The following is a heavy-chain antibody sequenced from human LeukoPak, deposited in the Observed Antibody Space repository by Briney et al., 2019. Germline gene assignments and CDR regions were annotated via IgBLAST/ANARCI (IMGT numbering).Heavy chain of an antibody. CDR2: IKQDGSEK. CDR3: AKARRQRDYYDSSGFDY. J-gene: IGHJ4*02. CDR1: GFTFSSYW. Sequence: GGSLRLSCAASGFTFSSYWMSWVRQAPGKGLEWVANIKQDGSEKYYVDSVKGRFTISRDNAKNSLYLQMNSLRAEDTAAYYCAKARRQRDYYDSSGFDYWGQGTLVTVSS. V-gene: IGHV3-7*01. D-gene: IGHD3-22*01.